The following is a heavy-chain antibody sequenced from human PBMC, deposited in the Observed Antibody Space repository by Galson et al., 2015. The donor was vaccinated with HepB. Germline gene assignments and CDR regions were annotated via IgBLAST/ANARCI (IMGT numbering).Heavy chain of an antibody. CDR3: AREYCTNGVCYIGRYYFDL. CDR1: GGSFSGYY. CDR2: INHSGST. D-gene: IGHD2-8*01. Sequence: ETLSLTCAVHGGSFSGYYWSWIRQSPGKGLEWIGEINHSGSTNYNPSLKSRVTISVDTSKNQLSLKLSSVTAADTAVYYCAREYCTNGVCYIGRYYFDLWGQGTLVTVSS. J-gene: IGHJ4*02. V-gene: IGHV4-34*01.